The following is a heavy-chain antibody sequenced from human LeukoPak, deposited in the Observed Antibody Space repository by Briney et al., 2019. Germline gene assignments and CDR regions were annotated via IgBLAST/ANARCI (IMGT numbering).Heavy chain of an antibody. Sequence: ASVKVSCKASGGTFSSYAISWVRQAPGQGLEWMGGIIPIFGTANYAQKFQGRVTITTDESTSTAYMELSSLRSEDTAVYYCARDRLDIVPSGYYHYYYMDVWGKGTTVTVSS. V-gene: IGHV1-69*05. CDR1: GGTFSSYA. CDR2: IIPIFGTA. CDR3: ARDRLDIVPSGYYHYYYMDV. D-gene: IGHD2-2*03. J-gene: IGHJ6*03.